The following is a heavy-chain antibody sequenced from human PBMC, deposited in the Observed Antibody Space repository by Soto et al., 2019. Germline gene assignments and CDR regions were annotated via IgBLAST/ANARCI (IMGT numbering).Heavy chain of an antibody. CDR2: IIPIFGTA. V-gene: IGHV1-69*01. D-gene: IGHD2-15*01. J-gene: IGHJ4*02. CDR3: ARLCSSGGSCYLEAY. Sequence: QVQLVQSGAEVKKPGSSVKVSCKASGGTFSSYAISWLRQAPGHGLEWMGGIIPIFGTANYAQKFQGRVTITADEATSTAYMALSSLRSEDTAVYYCARLCSSGGSCYLEAYWGQGTLVTVSS. CDR1: GGTFSSYA.